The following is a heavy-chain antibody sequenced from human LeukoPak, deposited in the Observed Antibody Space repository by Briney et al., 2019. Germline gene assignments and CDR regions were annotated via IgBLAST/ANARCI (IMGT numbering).Heavy chain of an antibody. J-gene: IGHJ4*02. D-gene: IGHD3-22*01. CDR2: MRYDGSNK. Sequence: PGGSLRLSCAASGFTFSSYGMHWVRQAPGKGLEWAAFMRYDGSNKYYADSVKGRFTISRDNSKNTLYLQMNSLRAADTAVYYCAKDPTHYRVWDDYDSTVLSYWGQGTLVTVSS. V-gene: IGHV3-30*02. CDR1: GFTFSSYG. CDR3: AKDPTHYRVWDDYDSTVLSY.